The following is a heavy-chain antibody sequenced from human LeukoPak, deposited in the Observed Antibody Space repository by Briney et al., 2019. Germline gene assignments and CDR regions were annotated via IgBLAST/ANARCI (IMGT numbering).Heavy chain of an antibody. D-gene: IGHD3-22*01. CDR1: GGSISSGDYY. J-gene: IGHJ5*02. CDR3: ARPYYYDSRIDP. Sequence: SEALSLTCTVSGGSISSGDYYWSWIRQPPGKGLEWIGYMYYSGSTYYNPSLKSRATISVDTSKNQFSLKLSSVTAADTAVYYCARPYYYDSRIDPWGQGTLVTVSS. CDR2: MYYSGST. V-gene: IGHV4-30-4*01.